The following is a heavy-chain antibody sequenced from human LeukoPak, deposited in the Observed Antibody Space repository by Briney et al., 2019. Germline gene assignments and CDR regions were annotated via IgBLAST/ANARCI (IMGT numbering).Heavy chain of an antibody. CDR2: ISSSSSYI. J-gene: IGHJ4*02. D-gene: IGHD3-10*01. V-gene: IGHV3-21*01. CDR1: GFTFSSYI. Sequence: GGSLRLSCAASGFTFSSYIMNWVRQAPGKGLEWVSSISSSSSYIYYADSVKGRFTISRDNAKNSLYLQMNSLRAEDTAVYYCARDRDMVRGAVDYWGQGTLVTVSS. CDR3: ARDRDMVRGAVDY.